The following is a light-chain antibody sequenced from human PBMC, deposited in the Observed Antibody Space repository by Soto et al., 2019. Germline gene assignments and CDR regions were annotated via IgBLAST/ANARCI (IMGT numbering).Light chain of an antibody. V-gene: IGKV3-20*01. Sequence: ESVFTQSPSTLSLSHGERATLSCRASQSVSSSYLAWYQQKPGQAPRLLIYGASSRATGIPDRFSGSGSGADFTLTISRLEPEDFAVYYCQQYGSSPPITFGPGTKVDIK. J-gene: IGKJ3*01. CDR2: GAS. CDR3: QQYGSSPPIT. CDR1: QSVSSSY.